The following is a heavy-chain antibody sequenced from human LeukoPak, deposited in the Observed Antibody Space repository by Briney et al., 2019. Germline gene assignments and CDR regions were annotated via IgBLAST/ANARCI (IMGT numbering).Heavy chain of an antibody. V-gene: IGHV3-53*01. Sequence: GGSLRLSCAASGFSVRTTYMSWVRQTPGKGLEWVSVLYTGGGTDHADSVKGRFTISRDNSKNTLALQMNSLRVEDTAIYYCTRSGYRHPYHFDSWGQGTLVTVSS. CDR1: GFSVRTTY. CDR2: LYTGGGT. J-gene: IGHJ4*02. D-gene: IGHD3-22*01. CDR3: TRSGYRHPYHFDS.